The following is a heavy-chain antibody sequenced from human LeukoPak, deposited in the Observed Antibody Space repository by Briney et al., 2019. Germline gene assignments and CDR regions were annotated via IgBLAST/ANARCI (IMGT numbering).Heavy chain of an antibody. CDR3: ATGGGYYYSH. CDR1: GFPFSTYG. V-gene: IGHV3-33*01. D-gene: IGHD3-22*01. Sequence: PGGSLRLSCAASGFPFSTYGFHWVRQAPGKGLEWVAVAYGDGSQQNYAESVKGRFTISKDTSKNILYVEMNSLRVEDTAVYFCATGGGYYYSHWGQGTLVTVSS. J-gene: IGHJ4*02. CDR2: AYGDGSQQ.